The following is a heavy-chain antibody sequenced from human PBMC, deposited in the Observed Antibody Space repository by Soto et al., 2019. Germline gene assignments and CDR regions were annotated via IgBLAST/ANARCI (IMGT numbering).Heavy chain of an antibody. J-gene: IGHJ4*02. V-gene: IGHV4-34*02. Sequence: QVQLQQWGAGLLKPSETLSLTCAVFGGSLSDFNWNWIRQSPGKGPECIGEINHYGATNHNPSLKSRITMSVDTSKSQFSLKLSSVTAADTAVYYCATNTEFKYEYWGQGALVTVSS. CDR3: ATNTEFKYEY. CDR2: INHYGAT. D-gene: IGHD7-27*01. CDR1: GGSLSDFN.